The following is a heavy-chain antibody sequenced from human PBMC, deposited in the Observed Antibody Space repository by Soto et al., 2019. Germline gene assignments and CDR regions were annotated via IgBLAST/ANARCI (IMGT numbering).Heavy chain of an antibody. CDR1: GGSISSSNW. J-gene: IGHJ4*02. D-gene: IGHD3-22*01. V-gene: IGHV4-4*02. CDR2: IYHSGST. CDR3: ARVLGDNYYDSSGYHDY. Sequence: SETLSLTCAVSGGSISSSNWWSWVRQPPGKGLEWIGEIYHSGSTNYNPSLKSRVTISVDKSKNQFSLKLSSVTAADTAVYYCARVLGDNYYDSSGYHDYWGQGTLVTVSS.